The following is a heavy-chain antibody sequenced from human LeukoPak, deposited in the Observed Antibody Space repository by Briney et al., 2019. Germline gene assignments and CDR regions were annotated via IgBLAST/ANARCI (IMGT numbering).Heavy chain of an antibody. CDR2: TIPILGIA. D-gene: IGHD3-22*01. J-gene: IGHJ4*02. CDR3: ASSYYYDSSGYYVDY. V-gene: IGHV1-69*04. CDR1: GGTFSNYA. Sequence: SVKVSCKASGGTFSNYAISWVRQAPGQGLEWMGRTIPILGIANYAQKFQGRVTITADKSTRTAYMELSSPRSEDTAVYYCASSYYYDSSGYYVDYWGQGTLVTVSS.